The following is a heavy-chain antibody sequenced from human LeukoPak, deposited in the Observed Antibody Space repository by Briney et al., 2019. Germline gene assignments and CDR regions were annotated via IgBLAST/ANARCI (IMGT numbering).Heavy chain of an antibody. V-gene: IGHV4-59*01. D-gene: IGHD4-23*01. CDR3: ARDLGYGGNSDY. CDR2: IYYSGST. J-gene: IGHJ4*02. Sequence: PSETLSLTCTVSGGSISSYYWGWIRQPPGKGLEWIGYIYYSGSTNYNPSLKSRVTISVDTSKNQFSLKLSSVTAADTAVYYCARDLGYGGNSDYWGQGTLVTVSS. CDR1: GGSISSYY.